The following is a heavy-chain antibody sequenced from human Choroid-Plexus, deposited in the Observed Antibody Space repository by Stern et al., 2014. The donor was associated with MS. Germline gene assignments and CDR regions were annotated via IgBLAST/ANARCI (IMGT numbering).Heavy chain of an antibody. CDR3: AKDRQYLTYFFDH. Sequence: VQLVESGGGPPPPPPPPPPPPAAPRLTFGSCAMHWVRQAPGKGLEWVGGVSHDGSYKYYADSVKGRFTISRDNSQNTLYMQMSSLRPEDTAVYYCAKDRQYLTYFFDHWGQGSLVTVSS. CDR2: VSHDGSYK. J-gene: IGHJ5*02. D-gene: IGHD2/OR15-2a*01. CDR1: RLTFGSCA. V-gene: IGHV3-30*18.